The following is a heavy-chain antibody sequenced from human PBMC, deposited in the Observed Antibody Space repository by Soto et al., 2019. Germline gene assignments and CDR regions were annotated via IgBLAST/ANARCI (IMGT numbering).Heavy chain of an antibody. D-gene: IGHD3-22*01. V-gene: IGHV3-23*01. CDR1: GFTFSSYA. CDR3: AKDSDSSGYYRHYFDY. J-gene: IGHJ4*02. CDR2: ITGGGGIT. Sequence: QPGGSLRLSCAASGFTFSSYAMSWVRQAPGKGLEWVSAITGGGGITYYADSVKGRFTISRDNSKNTLYLQMNSLRAEDTAVYYCAKDSDSSGYYRHYFDYWGQGTLVTVSS.